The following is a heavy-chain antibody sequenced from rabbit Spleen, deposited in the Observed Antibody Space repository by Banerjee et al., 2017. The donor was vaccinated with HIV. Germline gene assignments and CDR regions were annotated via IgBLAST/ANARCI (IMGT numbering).Heavy chain of an antibody. CDR1: GFDLSSYY. J-gene: IGHJ6*01. CDR3: ARDAGTSFSTYGMDL. D-gene: IGHD8-1*01. CDR2: IANGDGST. Sequence: EESGGDLVKPGASLTLTCTASGFDLSSYYYVCWVRQAPGKGPEWIACIANGDGSTYYANWVNGRFSISRSTSLNTVTLQMTSLTAADTATYFCARDAGTSFSTYGMDLWGPGTLVTVS. V-gene: IGHV1S47*01.